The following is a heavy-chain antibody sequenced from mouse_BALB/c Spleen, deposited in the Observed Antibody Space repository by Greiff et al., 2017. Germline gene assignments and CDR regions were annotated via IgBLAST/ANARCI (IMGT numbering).Heavy chain of an antibody. D-gene: IGHD2-4*01. CDR1: GFTFSSYA. V-gene: IGHV5-6-5*01. CDR2: ISSGGST. CDR3: AREDYDYDEGFAY. J-gene: IGHJ3*01. Sequence: EVKVVESGGGLVKPGGSLKLSCAASGFTFSSYAMSWVRQTPEKRLEWVASISSGGSTYYPDSVKGRFTISRDNARNILYLQMSSLRSEDTAMYYCAREDYDYDEGFAYWGQGTLVTVSA.